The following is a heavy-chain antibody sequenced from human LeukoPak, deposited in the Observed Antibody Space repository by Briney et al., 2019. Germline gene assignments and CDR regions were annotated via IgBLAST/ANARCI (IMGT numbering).Heavy chain of an antibody. D-gene: IGHD6-19*01. CDR1: GFTFSSYA. CDR2: ISGSGGST. J-gene: IGHJ6*02. V-gene: IGHV3-23*01. CDR3: AKGPREYSSGWYDYYYGMDV. Sequence: AGGSLRLSCAASGFTFSSYAMSWVRQAPGKGLEWASAISGSGGSTYYADSVKGRFTISRDSSKNTLYLQMNSLRAEDTAVYYCAKGPREYSSGWYDYYYGMDVWGQGTTVTVSS.